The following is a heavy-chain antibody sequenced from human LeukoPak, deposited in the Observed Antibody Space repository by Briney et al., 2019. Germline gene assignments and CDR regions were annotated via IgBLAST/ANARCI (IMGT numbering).Heavy chain of an antibody. CDR3: ARNVRIRDYYYYYYMDV. J-gene: IGHJ6*03. CDR2: INPSGGST. D-gene: IGHD2-15*01. V-gene: IGHV1-46*01. Sequence: ASVKVSCKASGYTFTSYYVHWVRHAPGQGLEWMGIINPSGGSTSYAQKFQGRVTMTRDTSTSTVYMELSSLRSEDTAVYYCARNVRIRDYYYYYYMDVWGKGTTVTVSS. CDR1: GYTFTSYY.